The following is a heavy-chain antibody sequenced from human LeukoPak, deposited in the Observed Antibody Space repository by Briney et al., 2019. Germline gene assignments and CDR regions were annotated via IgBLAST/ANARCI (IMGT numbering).Heavy chain of an antibody. V-gene: IGHV3-23*01. Sequence: GGSLRLSCAASGFTFSSYAMSWVRQAPGNGLEWVSAISGSGGSTYYADSVKGRFTISRDNSKNTLYLQMNSLRAEDTAVYYCAKEPRIAAAGSGFNWFDPWGQGTLVTVSS. CDR1: GFTFSSYA. CDR3: AKEPRIAAAGSGFNWFDP. D-gene: IGHD6-13*01. J-gene: IGHJ5*02. CDR2: ISGSGGST.